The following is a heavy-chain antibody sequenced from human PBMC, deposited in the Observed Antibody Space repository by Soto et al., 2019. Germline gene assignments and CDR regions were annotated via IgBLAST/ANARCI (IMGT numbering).Heavy chain of an antibody. CDR2: INHSGST. Sequence: SETLSLTCAVYGGSFSGYYWSWIRQPPGKGLEWIGEINHSGSTNYNPSLKSRVTISVDTSKNQFSLKLSSVTAADTAVYYCARGLSSDFWSGYSRGNYMDVWGKGTTVTSP. CDR1: GGSFSGYY. D-gene: IGHD3-3*01. J-gene: IGHJ6*03. V-gene: IGHV4-34*01. CDR3: ARGLSSDFWSGYSRGNYMDV.